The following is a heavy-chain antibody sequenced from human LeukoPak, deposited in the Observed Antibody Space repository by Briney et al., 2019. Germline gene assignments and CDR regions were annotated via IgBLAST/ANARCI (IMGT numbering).Heavy chain of an antibody. CDR2: ISSSSYI. CDR3: ARFDIAVAGYYFDY. CDR1: GFTFSSYS. Sequence: GGSLRLSCAASGFTFSSYSMNWVRQAPGKGLEWVSSISSSSYIYYADSVKGRFTISRDNAKNSLYLQMNSLRAEDTAVYYCARFDIAVAGYYFDYWGQGTLVTVSS. D-gene: IGHD6-19*01. J-gene: IGHJ4*02. V-gene: IGHV3-21*01.